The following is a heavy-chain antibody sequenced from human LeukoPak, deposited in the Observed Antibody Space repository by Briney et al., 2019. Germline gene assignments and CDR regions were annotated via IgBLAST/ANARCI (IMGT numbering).Heavy chain of an antibody. D-gene: IGHD3-22*01. CDR3: ARDFYYDSSGYADY. CDR2: ISSSSSTI. CDR1: GFTFSDYY. J-gene: IGHJ4*02. Sequence: PGGSLRLSCAASGFTFSDYYINWIRQAPGKGLEWVSYISSSSSTIYYADSVKGRFTISRDNAKNSLYLQMNSLRAEDTAVYYCARDFYYDSSGYADYWGQGTLVTVSS. V-gene: IGHV3-11*04.